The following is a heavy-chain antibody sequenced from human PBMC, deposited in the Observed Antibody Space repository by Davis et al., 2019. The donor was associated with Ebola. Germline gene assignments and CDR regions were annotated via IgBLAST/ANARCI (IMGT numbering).Heavy chain of an antibody. J-gene: IGHJ4*02. CDR2: ISGGSFTI. V-gene: IGHV3-48*02. CDR3: ARWSILGQ. D-gene: IGHD3-3*01. CDR1: GITFSRYS. Sequence: PGGSLRLSCAASGITFSRYSMNWVRQAPGKGLEWVAFISGGSFTIHYADSVKGRFTISRDNAKNSLFLQMNSLRDEDTAVYYCARWSILGQWGQGTLVTVSS.